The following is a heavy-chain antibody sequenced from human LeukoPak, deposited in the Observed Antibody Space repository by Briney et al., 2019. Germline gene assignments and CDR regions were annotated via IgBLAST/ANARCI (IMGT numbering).Heavy chain of an antibody. V-gene: IGHV4-34*01. Sequence: SETLSLTCAVYGGSFSGYYWSWIRQPPGKGLEWIGEINHSGSTNYNPSLQSRVTISVDTSKNQFSLKLKSVTAAETAVYYCARGLEYWSCMDVWGKGTTVTVSS. CDR3: ARGLEYWSCMDV. J-gene: IGHJ6*04. CDR1: GGSFSGYY. CDR2: INHSGST. D-gene: IGHD6-6*01.